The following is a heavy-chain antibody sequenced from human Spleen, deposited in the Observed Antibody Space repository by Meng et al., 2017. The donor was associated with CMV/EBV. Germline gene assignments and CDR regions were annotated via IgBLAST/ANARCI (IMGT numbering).Heavy chain of an antibody. CDR1: GYTFTSYY. V-gene: IGHV1-46*01. J-gene: IGHJ6*02. Sequence: ASVKVSCKTSGYTFTSYYMHWVRQAPGQGLEWMGIINPSGGSASYAQNFQGRVTMTRDTSTSTVNMELSSLRSEDTAVYYCARYCSSDSCYTKKGHYAMDVWGQGTTVTVSS. CDR3: ARYCSSDSCYTKKGHYAMDV. D-gene: IGHD2-2*02. CDR2: INPSGGSA.